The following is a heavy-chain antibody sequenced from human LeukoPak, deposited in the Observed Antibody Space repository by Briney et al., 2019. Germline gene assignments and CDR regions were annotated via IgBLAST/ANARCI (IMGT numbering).Heavy chain of an antibody. CDR2: IYYSGST. D-gene: IGHD1-26*01. CDR3: ASSVGATAVGYFDY. J-gene: IGHJ4*02. Sequence: SETLSLTCTVSGGSISSGDYYWSWIRQPPGKGLEWIVYIYYSGSTYYNPSLKSRVTISVDTSKNQFSLKLSSVTAADTAVYYCASSVGATAVGYFDYWGQGTLVTVSS. CDR1: GGSISSGDYY. V-gene: IGHV4-30-4*08.